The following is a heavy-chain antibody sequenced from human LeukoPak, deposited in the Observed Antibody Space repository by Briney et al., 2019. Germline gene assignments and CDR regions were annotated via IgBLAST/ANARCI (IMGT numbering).Heavy chain of an antibody. Sequence: EASVKVSCKASGYTFTSYGISWVRQAPGQGLEWMGWISAYNGNTNYAQKLQGRVTMTTDTSTSTAYMELRSLRSDDTAVYYCARVGKGAIRYFDWLTPGYGMDVWGQGTTVTVSS. CDR2: ISAYNGNT. CDR1: GYTFTSYG. D-gene: IGHD3-9*01. CDR3: ARVGKGAIRYFDWLTPGYGMDV. J-gene: IGHJ6*02. V-gene: IGHV1-18*01.